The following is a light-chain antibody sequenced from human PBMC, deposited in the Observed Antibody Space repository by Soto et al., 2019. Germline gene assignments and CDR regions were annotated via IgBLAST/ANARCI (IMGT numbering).Light chain of an antibody. J-gene: IGLJ1*01. V-gene: IGLV2-14*03. CDR3: SAYTVSRTYV. CDR1: SRDVGAYNF. Sequence: QSVLTQAASVSGSPGQSSTITCTGTSRDVGAYNFVSWHQQHPGKAPTLMIYNVYDRPSGISYRFSGSKSGNTASLTISGLQGEDEADYYCSAYTVSRTYVFGTGTKVTVL. CDR2: NVY.